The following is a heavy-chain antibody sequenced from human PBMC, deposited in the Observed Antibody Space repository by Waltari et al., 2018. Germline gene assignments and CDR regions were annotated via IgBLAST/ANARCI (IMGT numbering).Heavy chain of an antibody. J-gene: IGHJ5*02. CDR3: ARHGYSGGWFDP. Sequence: QLQLQESGPGLVKPSETLSLTCSVSGASISSSNYYWGWIRQPPGKGLEWIGSMFNGGSTYDNPSLKSRVTIAVDTSKNQFSLRLNSVTAADTAIYYCARHGYSGGWFDPWGQGTLVTVSS. V-gene: IGHV4-39*01. D-gene: IGHD4-17*01. CDR1: GASISSSNYY. CDR2: MFNGGST.